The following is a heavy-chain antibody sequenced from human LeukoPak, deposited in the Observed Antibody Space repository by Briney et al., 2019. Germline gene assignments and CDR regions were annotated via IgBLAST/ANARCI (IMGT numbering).Heavy chain of an antibody. D-gene: IGHD1-20*01. J-gene: IGHJ6*02. CDR1: GGSISSYY. V-gene: IGHV4-59*01. CDR3: ARDKTNWYNWNDRRVYGMDV. CDR2: IYXXGST. Sequence: SETLSLTCTVSGGSISSYYXSWIXQPPGXXLXWXGYIYXXGSTNYTPSLQRRVTLSVDTSKHQFSLKLSSVTAADTAVYYCARDKTNWYNWNDRRVYGMDVWGQGTTVTVSS.